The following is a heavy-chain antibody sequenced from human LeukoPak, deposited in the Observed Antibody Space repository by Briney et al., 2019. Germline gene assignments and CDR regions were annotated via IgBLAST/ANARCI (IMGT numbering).Heavy chain of an antibody. Sequence: ETLSLTCEASGVGIRSRWGCWLRQAPGKGLVWVSRINGDGSSIAYAYSVRRRFAISRDNTKNKLYLQMNSLRAEDTAVYYCARDLNWGASDYWGQGTLVTVSS. CDR2: INGDGSSI. D-gene: IGHD7-27*01. CDR1: GVGIRSRW. V-gene: IGHV3-74*01. CDR3: ARDLNWGASDY. J-gene: IGHJ4*02.